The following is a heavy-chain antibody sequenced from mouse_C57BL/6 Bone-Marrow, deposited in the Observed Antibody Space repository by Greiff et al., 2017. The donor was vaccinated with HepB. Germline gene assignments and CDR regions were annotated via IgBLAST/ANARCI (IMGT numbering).Heavy chain of an antibody. D-gene: IGHD2-3*01. Sequence: QVQLQQSGAELVRPGASVTLSCKASGYTFTDYEMHWVKQTPVHGLEWIGAIDPETGGTAYNQKFKGKAILTADKSSSTAYMELRSLTSEDSAVYYLTRPSRYDGYSLYAMDYWGQGTSVTVSS. V-gene: IGHV1-15*01. J-gene: IGHJ4*01. CDR1: GYTFTDYE. CDR2: IDPETGGT. CDR3: TRPSRYDGYSLYAMDY.